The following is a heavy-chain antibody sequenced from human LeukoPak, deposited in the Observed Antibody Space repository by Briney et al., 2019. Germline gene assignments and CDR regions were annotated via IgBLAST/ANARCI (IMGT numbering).Heavy chain of an antibody. V-gene: IGHV1-2*02. CDR2: INPNSGGT. Sequence: ASVKVSCKASGYTFTDYYIHWVRQAPGRGLERMGWINPNSGGTNYAQKFQGRVTMTRDTSIATTYMDLSSLISDDTAVYYCARGHDNTGYNYFDYWGQGTLVTVSS. CDR1: GYTFTDYY. CDR3: ARGHDNTGYNYFDY. J-gene: IGHJ4*02. D-gene: IGHD3-9*01.